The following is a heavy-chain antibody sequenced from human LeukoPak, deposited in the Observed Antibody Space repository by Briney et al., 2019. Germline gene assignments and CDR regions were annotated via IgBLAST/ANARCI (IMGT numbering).Heavy chain of an antibody. CDR1: GGTFSSYA. CDR3: ARGYYDSSGYYYYYYYMDV. D-gene: IGHD3-22*01. CDR2: ILPIFGTA. Sequence: SVKVSCKASGGTFSSYAISWVRQAPGQGLEWMGRILPIFGTANYAQKFQGRVTITTDESTSTAYMALRSLSSEDTAVYYCARGYYDSSGYYYYYYYMDVWGKGTTVTVSS. J-gene: IGHJ6*03. V-gene: IGHV1-69*05.